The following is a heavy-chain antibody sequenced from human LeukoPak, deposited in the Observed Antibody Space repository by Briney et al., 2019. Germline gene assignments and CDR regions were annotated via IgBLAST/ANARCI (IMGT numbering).Heavy chain of an antibody. CDR3: AKDLGYCTNGVCPHKGFDY. Sequence: GSLRLSCAASGFTFSSYAMSWVRQAPGKGLEWVSAISGSGGSTYYADSVKGRFTFSRDNSKNTLCLQMNSLRAEDTAVYYCAKDLGYCTNGVCPHKGFDYRGQGTLVTVSS. D-gene: IGHD2-8*01. CDR1: GFTFSSYA. CDR2: ISGSGGST. J-gene: IGHJ4*02. V-gene: IGHV3-23*01.